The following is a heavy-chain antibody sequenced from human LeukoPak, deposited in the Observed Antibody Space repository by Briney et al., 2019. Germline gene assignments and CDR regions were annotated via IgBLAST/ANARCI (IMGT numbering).Heavy chain of an antibody. CDR3: AKRRGLELLYYYYMDV. J-gene: IGHJ6*03. CDR2: IRYDGSDK. Sequence: GGSLRLSCAASGFIFSNCGMHWVRQTPGKGLEWVAFIRYDGSDKYYADSVKGRFTISRDNSKNTLDLQMNSLRAEDTAVYYCAKRRGLELLYYYYMDVWGKGTTVTVSS. D-gene: IGHD1-7*01. V-gene: IGHV3-30*02. CDR1: GFIFSNCG.